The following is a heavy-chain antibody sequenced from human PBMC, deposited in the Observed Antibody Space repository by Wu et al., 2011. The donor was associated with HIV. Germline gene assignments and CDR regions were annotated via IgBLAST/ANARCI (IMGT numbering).Heavy chain of an antibody. D-gene: IGHD2-8*01. J-gene: IGHJ3*02. Sequence: QVQLCSLGREVKKPGSSVKVSCKASGGTFNTFAVSWVRQAPGQGLEWMGRIIPIFGTAKYAQKFQGRVTITADKSTSTVYMELSSLRSEDTAVYYCALLVLGSNAFDIWGQGTTVTVSS. CDR1: GGTFNTFA. CDR3: ALLVLGSNAFDI. V-gene: IGHV1-69*14. CDR2: IIPIFGTA.